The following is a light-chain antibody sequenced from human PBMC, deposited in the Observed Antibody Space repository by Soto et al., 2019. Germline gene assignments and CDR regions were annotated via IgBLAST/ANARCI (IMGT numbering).Light chain of an antibody. Sequence: DLQMTQSPSSLSASVGDRVTLTCRATQSINTYLNWYQVKPGKAPKLLIFAASSLQGGVPSRFSGSGSGTDFTLTISSLQPEDFATYFCQQSFTSPHTFGQGTKLEFK. CDR1: QSINTY. J-gene: IGKJ2*01. CDR3: QQSFTSPHT. V-gene: IGKV1-39*01. CDR2: AAS.